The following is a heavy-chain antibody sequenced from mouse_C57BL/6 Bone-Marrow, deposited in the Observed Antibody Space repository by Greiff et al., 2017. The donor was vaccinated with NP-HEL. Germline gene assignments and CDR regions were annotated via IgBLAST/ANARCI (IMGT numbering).Heavy chain of an antibody. CDR1: GYPFTGYY. CDR3: ARGYCSFDY. J-gene: IGHJ2*01. Sequence: EVQLQQSGPELVKPGASVKISCKASGYPFTGYYMNWVKQSPEKSLEWIGEINPSTGGTTYIQKFKAKATLTVDKSSSTAYMQLKSLTSEDSAVYYCARGYCSFDYWGQGTTLTVSS. D-gene: IGHD2-3*01. CDR2: INPSTGGT. V-gene: IGHV1-42*01.